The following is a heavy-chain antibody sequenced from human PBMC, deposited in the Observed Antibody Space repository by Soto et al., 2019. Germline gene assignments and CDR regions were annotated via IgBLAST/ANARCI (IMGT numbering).Heavy chain of an antibody. CDR2: IFYSGST. V-gene: IGHV4-39*01. D-gene: IGHD2-15*01. CDR3: ARHLTYCSAGSCYSDFPYYGMDV. J-gene: IGHJ6*02. CDR1: GGSISSSSYY. Sequence: QLQLQESGPGLVKPSETLSLTCTVSGGSISSSSYYWGWIRQPPGKGLEWIGSIFYSGSTYYKPSLKRRVTISVDTSKNQFSLKLSSVTAADTAVYYCARHLTYCSAGSCYSDFPYYGMDVWGQGTTVTVSS.